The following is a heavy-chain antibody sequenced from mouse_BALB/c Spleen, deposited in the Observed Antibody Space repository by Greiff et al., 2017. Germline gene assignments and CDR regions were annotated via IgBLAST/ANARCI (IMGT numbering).Heavy chain of an antibody. D-gene: IGHD1-1*01. Sequence: VQLQQSGPELVKPGASVKISCKASGYAFSSSWMNWVKQRPGQGLEWIGRIYPGDGDTNYNGKFKGKATLTADKSSSKAYMQLSSLTSVDAAVYFCARRDGGSSSMDYWGQGTSVTVSS. CDR3: ARRDGGSSSMDY. V-gene: IGHV1-82*01. CDR1: GYAFSSSW. CDR2: IYPGDGDT. J-gene: IGHJ4*01.